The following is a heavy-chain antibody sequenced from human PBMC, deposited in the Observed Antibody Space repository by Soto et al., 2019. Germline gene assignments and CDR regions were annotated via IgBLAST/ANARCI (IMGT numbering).Heavy chain of an antibody. CDR2: ISWNSGSI. D-gene: IGHD6-13*01. CDR3: AKAGPGYSSSWYRGYFDY. CDR1: GFTFDDYA. V-gene: IGHV3-9*01. J-gene: IGHJ4*02. Sequence: GGSLRLSCAASGFTFDDYAMHWVRQAPGKGLEWVSGISWNSGSIGYADSVKGRFTISRDNAKNSLYLQMNSLRAEDTALYYCAKAGPGYSSSWYRGYFDYWGQGTLVTVSS.